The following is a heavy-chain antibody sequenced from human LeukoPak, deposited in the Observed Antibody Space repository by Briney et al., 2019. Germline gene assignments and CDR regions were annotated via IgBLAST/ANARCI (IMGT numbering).Heavy chain of an antibody. CDR3: ARGSARGYSYGYYYYYGMDV. CDR2: INHSGST. J-gene: IGHJ6*02. V-gene: IGHV4-34*01. CDR1: GFTFSSHT. D-gene: IGHD5-18*01. Sequence: GSLRLSCAASGFTFSSHTMTWIRQPPGKGLEWIGEINHSGSTNYNPSLKSRVTISVDTSKNQFSLKLSSVTAADTAVYYCARGSARGYSYGYYYYYGMDVWGQGTTVTVSS.